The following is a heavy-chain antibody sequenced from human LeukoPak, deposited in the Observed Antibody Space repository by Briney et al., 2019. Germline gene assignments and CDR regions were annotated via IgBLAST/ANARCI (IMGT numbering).Heavy chain of an antibody. CDR1: GFAFSSFS. Sequence: GGSLRLSCAASGFAFSSFSMNWVRRVPGKGLEWVSSISSSSSYIHYADSVKGRFTTSRDNATSSLYLQMNSLRAEDTAVYYCARDMGLTTVTTVFAFDIWGQGTMVTVSS. V-gene: IGHV3-21*01. D-gene: IGHD4-17*01. J-gene: IGHJ3*02. CDR3: ARDMGLTTVTTVFAFDI. CDR2: ISSSSSYI.